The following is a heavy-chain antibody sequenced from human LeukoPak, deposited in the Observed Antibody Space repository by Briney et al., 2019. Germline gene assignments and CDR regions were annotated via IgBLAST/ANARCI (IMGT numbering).Heavy chain of an antibody. Sequence: GASVKVSCKASGYTFTGYYMHWVRQAPGQGLEWMGWINPNSGGTNYAQKFQGRVTMTRDTSISTAYMELSRLRSDDTAVYYCXTXXRATVAYYYYGMDVWGQGTTVTVSS. J-gene: IGHJ6*02. CDR3: XTXXRATVAYYYYGMDV. V-gene: IGHV1-2*02. CDR2: INPNSGGT. CDR1: GYTFTGYY. D-gene: IGHD1-26*01.